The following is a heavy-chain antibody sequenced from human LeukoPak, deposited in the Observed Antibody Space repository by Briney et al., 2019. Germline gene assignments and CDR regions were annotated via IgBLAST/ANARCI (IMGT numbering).Heavy chain of an antibody. J-gene: IGHJ4*02. V-gene: IGHV3-23*01. CDR2: ISDSGGNT. D-gene: IGHD2-21*01. Sequence: GGSLRLSCATSGFTFSIYGMSWVRQAPGKGLEWVSAISDSGGNTYYADSVKGRFTISRDNSKNRLYLQINSLRAEDTALYYCTKCGLHTFGLWLYWGQGSLVTISS. CDR3: TKCGLHTFGLWLY. CDR1: GFTFSIYG.